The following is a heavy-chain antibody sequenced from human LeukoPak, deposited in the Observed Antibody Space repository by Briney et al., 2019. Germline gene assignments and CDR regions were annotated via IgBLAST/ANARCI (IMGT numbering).Heavy chain of an antibody. CDR3: ARESQANGGSYFTTGYYFDY. CDR1: GYTFTGYY. D-gene: IGHD1-26*01. V-gene: IGHV1-2*02. Sequence: ASVKVSCKASGYTFTGYYMHWVRQAPGRGLEWMGWINPNSGGTNYAQKFQGRVTMTRDTSISTAYMELSRLRSDDTAVYYCARESQANGGSYFTTGYYFDYWGQGTLVTVSS. J-gene: IGHJ4*02. CDR2: INPNSGGT.